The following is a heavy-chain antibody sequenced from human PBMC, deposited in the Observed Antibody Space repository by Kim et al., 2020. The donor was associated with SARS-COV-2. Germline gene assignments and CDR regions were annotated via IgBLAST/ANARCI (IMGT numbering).Heavy chain of an antibody. Sequence: GGSLRLSCAASGFTFSNYWMNWVRQAPGKGLEWVANIKQNGSEKYYVDSVKGRFTISRDNTKNSLFLQMNSLRADDTAVDYCSGGPETAYWGQGTLVTVSS. V-gene: IGHV3-7*01. J-gene: IGHJ4*02. CDR2: IKQNGSEK. CDR1: GFTFSNYW. CDR3: SGGPETAY.